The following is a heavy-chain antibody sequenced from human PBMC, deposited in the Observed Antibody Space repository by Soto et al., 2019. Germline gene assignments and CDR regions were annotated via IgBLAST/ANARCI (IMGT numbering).Heavy chain of an antibody. CDR1: GFSIGTDYF. J-gene: IGHJ4*02. V-gene: IGHV4-38-2*01. D-gene: IGHD3-10*01. Sequence: SETLSLTCAVSGFSIGTDYFWVCIRQNHGEAVDYVGLISHSGRTFSNPFLKSRLTISFDTAKNEFSLNLKAVTAADTVVYYCARGGGFRLLGVPLDYWGPGTPVTV. CDR3: ARGGGFRLLGVPLDY. CDR2: ISHSGRT.